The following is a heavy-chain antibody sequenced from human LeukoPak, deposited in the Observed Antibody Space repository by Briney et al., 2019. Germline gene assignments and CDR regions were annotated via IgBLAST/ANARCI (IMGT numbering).Heavy chain of an antibody. V-gene: IGHV1-2*02. CDR1: GYTFTGYY. CDR2: INPNSGGT. CDR3: ARDSADIVGATTDFDY. Sequence: ASVKVSCKASGYTFTGYYMHWVRQAPGQGLEWMGWINPNSGGTNYAQKFQGRVTMTRDTSISTAYTELSRLRSDDTAVYYCARDSADIVGATTDFDYWGQGTLVTVSS. D-gene: IGHD1-26*01. J-gene: IGHJ4*02.